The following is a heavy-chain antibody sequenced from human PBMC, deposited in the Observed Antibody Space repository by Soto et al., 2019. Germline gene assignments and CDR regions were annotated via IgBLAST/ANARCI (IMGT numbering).Heavy chain of an antibody. CDR1: GYTFTGYY. Sequence: AASVKVSCKASGYTFTGYYMHWVRQAPGQGLEWMGWINPNSGGTNYAQKFQGRVTMTRDTSISTAYMELSRLRSDDTAVYYCARELPMSLSCMDVWGQGTTVTVSS. D-gene: IGHD3-10*02. J-gene: IGHJ6*02. V-gene: IGHV1-2*02. CDR3: ARELPMSLSCMDV. CDR2: INPNSGGT.